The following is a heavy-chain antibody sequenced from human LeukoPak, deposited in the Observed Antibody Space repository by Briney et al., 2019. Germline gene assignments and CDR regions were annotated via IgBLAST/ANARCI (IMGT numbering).Heavy chain of an antibody. J-gene: IGHJ4*02. CDR3: AREESGGYFDY. Sequence: ASVKVSCKASGYTFTNYMHWVRHAPGQGLEWVGLINPAGTGTNYAQKFRGRVTLTRDTSTTTVYMELSSLRSEDTAVYYCAREESGGYFDYWGQGTPVTVSS. V-gene: IGHV1-46*01. D-gene: IGHD2-8*02. CDR1: GYTFTNY. CDR2: INPAGTGT.